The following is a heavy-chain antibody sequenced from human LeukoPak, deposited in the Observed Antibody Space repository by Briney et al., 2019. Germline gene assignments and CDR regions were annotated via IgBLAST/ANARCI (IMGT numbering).Heavy chain of an antibody. CDR3: ARDLTGWEPT. J-gene: IGHJ5*02. CDR2: ISSNSRYI. Sequence: GGSLRLSCAASRFTFSSYIMNWVRQTPGKGLEWVSSISSNSRYIYYSDSVKGRFTISRDNTKNLLFLQMNSLRVEDTAVYYRARDLTGWEPTWGQGTLVTVSS. D-gene: IGHD1-26*01. CDR1: RFTFSSYI. V-gene: IGHV3-21*01.